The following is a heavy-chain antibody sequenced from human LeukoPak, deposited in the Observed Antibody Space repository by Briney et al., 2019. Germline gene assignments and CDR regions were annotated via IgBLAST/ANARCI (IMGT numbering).Heavy chain of an antibody. Sequence: PSETLSLTCAVYGGSFSDYYWSWIRQPPGKGLEWIGEINHSGSTNYNPSLKSRVTISVDTSKNQFSLKLSSVTAADTAVYYCARGLRGSGSYYSSYYFDYWGQGTLVTVSS. CDR3: ARGLRGSGSYYSSYYFDY. CDR1: GGSFSDYY. CDR2: INHSGST. J-gene: IGHJ4*02. V-gene: IGHV4-34*01. D-gene: IGHD3-10*01.